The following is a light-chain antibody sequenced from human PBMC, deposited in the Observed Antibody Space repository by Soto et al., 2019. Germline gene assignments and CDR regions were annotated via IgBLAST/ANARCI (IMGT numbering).Light chain of an antibody. V-gene: IGKV1-39*01. Sequence: DIQMTQSPSSLSASVGDRVTITCRASQSISSYLNWYQHKPGKAPKLLIYAASSLQTGVPSRFSGSRSGTDFALTISSLQRDDFETYYCQQTDSFPRTFGQGTKVDIX. J-gene: IGKJ1*01. CDR2: AAS. CDR3: QQTDSFPRT. CDR1: QSISSY.